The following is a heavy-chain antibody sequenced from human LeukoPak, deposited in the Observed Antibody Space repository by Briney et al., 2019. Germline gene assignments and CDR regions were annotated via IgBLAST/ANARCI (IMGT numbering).Heavy chain of an antibody. CDR2: FDPEDGET. Sequence: ASVKVSCKASGYTLTELSMHWARQAPGKGLEWMGGFDPEDGETIYAQKFQGRVTMTEDTSTGTAYMELSSLRSEDTAVYYCATVYDYPLGYFDYWGQGTLVTVSS. V-gene: IGHV1-24*01. CDR3: ATVYDYPLGYFDY. CDR1: GYTLTELS. J-gene: IGHJ4*02. D-gene: IGHD5-12*01.